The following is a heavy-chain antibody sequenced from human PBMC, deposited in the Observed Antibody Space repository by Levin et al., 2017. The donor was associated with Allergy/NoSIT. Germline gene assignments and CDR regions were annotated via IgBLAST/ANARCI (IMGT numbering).Heavy chain of an antibody. Sequence: ASVKVSCKASGYTFIDYYLHWVRQAPGQGLEWMGRIKPNSGGTNYAQKFQGRVTMTRGTSTRTAYMELSSLRFDDTAVYYCARAYSNGWLDYWGQGTLVTVSS. V-gene: IGHV1-2*06. CDR3: ARAYSNGWLDY. CDR2: IKPNSGGT. CDR1: GYTFIDYY. J-gene: IGHJ4*02. D-gene: IGHD6-19*01.